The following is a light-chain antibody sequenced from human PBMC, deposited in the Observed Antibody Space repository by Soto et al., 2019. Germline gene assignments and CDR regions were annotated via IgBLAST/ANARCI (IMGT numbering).Light chain of an antibody. CDR1: QSVSSY. V-gene: IGKV3-11*01. CDR2: DAS. Sequence: EIVLTQSPATLSLSPGERATLSCRASQSVSSYLAWYQQKPGQAPRLLIYDASNRATGIPARFSGSGSGTDFTLTISSLEPEDFEVYYCQQRRNWPPTFGQGTKVDIK. CDR3: QQRRNWPPT. J-gene: IGKJ1*01.